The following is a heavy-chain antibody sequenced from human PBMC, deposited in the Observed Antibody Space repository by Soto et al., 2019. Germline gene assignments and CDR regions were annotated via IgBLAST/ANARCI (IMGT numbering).Heavy chain of an antibody. CDR1: GYTFTN. Sequence: QVQLVQSGAEVKRPGASVKVSCKASGYTFTNIHWVRQAPGQRLEWMGWINAGNGDTKYSQKFQGRVTITRDTSANTAYLELSSLRSEDTAVYYCARGSYGMDVWGQGTTVTVSS. CDR3: ARGSYGMDV. V-gene: IGHV1-3*01. D-gene: IGHD3-10*01. CDR2: INAGNGDT. J-gene: IGHJ6*02.